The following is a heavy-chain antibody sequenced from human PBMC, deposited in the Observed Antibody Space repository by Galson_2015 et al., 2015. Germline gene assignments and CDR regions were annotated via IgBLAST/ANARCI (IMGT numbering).Heavy chain of an antibody. CDR1: GFTFNSYA. CDR3: AKDGGGYCSGGACYSGPD. Sequence: SLRLSCAASGFTFNSYAMSWVRQAPGKGLEWVSGISGSGGTTHYADSVKGRFTISRDNSKNTLHLQMNSLRAEDSAVYYCAKDGGGYCSGGACYSGPDWGQGTLVTVSS. J-gene: IGHJ4*02. D-gene: IGHD2-15*01. CDR2: ISGSGGTT. V-gene: IGHV3-23*01.